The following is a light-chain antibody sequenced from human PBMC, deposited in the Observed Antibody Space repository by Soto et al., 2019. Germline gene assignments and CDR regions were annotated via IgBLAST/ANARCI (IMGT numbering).Light chain of an antibody. Sequence: EIVMTQSPATLSVSPGERATLSCRASQSVSSNLAWYQQKPGQTHKLLIYVASTRATVIPASLSGSGSGTEFTLTISSLQSEDFAVYYCQQYNVWPLTFGGGTKVEFK. J-gene: IGKJ4*01. CDR1: QSVSSN. V-gene: IGKV3-15*01. CDR3: QQYNVWPLT. CDR2: VAS.